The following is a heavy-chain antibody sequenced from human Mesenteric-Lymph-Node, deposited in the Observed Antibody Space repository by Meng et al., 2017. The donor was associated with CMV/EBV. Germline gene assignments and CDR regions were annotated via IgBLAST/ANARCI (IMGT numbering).Heavy chain of an antibody. Sequence: ASVKVSCKASGYTFTSYDINWVRQATGQGLEWMGWMNPNSGNTGYAQKFQGRVTMTRNTSISTAYMELSSLRSEDTAVYYCARDNTSPHDYNKYWFDPWGQGTLVTVSS. D-gene: IGHD4-11*01. V-gene: IGHV1-8*01. CDR1: GYTFTSYD. CDR3: ARDNTSPHDYNKYWFDP. CDR2: MNPNSGNT. J-gene: IGHJ5*02.